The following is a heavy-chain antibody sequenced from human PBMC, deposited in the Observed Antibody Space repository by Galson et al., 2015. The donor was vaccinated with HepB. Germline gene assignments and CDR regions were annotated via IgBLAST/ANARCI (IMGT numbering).Heavy chain of an antibody. CDR2: INPRGGST. J-gene: IGHJ5*02. CDR3: ARERLIGRRFDP. D-gene: IGHD2-15*01. Sequence: SVKVSCKDSGYTFTSYYMHWVRQAPGQGLEWMGIINPRGGSTSYAQKFQGRVTMTRDTSTSTVYMELSSLRSEDTAVYYCARERLIGRRFDPWGQGSLLAVSS. CDR1: GYTFTSYY. V-gene: IGHV1-46*01.